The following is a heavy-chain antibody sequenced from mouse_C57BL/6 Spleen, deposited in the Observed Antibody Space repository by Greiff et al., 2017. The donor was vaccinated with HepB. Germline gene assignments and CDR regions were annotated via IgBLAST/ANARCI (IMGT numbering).Heavy chain of an antibody. Sequence: VQLQQPGAELVKPGASVKLSCKASGYTFTSYWMHWVKQRPGQGLEWIGMIHPNSGSTNYNEKFKSKATLTVDKSFSTAYMQLSSLTSEDSAVYYCARGSNYDYAMDYWGQGTSVTVSS. V-gene: IGHV1-64*01. CDR2: IHPNSGST. J-gene: IGHJ4*01. CDR1: GYTFTSYW. CDR3: ARGSNYDYAMDY. D-gene: IGHD2-5*01.